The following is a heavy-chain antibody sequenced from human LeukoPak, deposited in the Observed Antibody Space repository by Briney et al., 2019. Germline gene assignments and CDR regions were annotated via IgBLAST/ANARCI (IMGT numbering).Heavy chain of an antibody. CDR1: GFNFSSYA. CDR2: ISGSGGST. J-gene: IGHJ3*02. V-gene: IGHV3-23*01. D-gene: IGHD3-10*01. CDR3: AKVRSSGSGSYYIARSAFDI. Sequence: GGSLRLSCAASGFNFSSYAMSWVRQAPGKGLEWVSAISGSGGSTYYADSVKGRFTISRDNSKNTLYLQMNSLRAEDTAVYYCAKVRSSGSGSYYIARSAFDIWGQGTMVTVSS.